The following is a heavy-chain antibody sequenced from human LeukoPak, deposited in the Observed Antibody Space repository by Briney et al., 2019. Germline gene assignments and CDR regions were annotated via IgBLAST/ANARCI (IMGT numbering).Heavy chain of an antibody. Sequence: PGGSLRLSCSASEFTFGTYAMLWVRQAPGEGLEYVSAISSNGRDTYYAASVRGRFTVSRDNSKNTLYLQMNNLRGEDTALYYCTKGPYGNSIYYGMDVWGQGTTVTVSS. CDR3: TKGPYGNSIYYGMDV. CDR2: ISSNGRDT. CDR1: EFTFGTYA. V-gene: IGHV3-64*04. D-gene: IGHD5-24*01. J-gene: IGHJ6*02.